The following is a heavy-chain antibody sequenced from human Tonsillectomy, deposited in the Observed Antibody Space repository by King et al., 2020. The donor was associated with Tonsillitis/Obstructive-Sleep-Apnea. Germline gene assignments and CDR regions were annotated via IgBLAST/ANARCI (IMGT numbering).Heavy chain of an antibody. CDR1: GGSISSYY. CDR3: AREQAYYDSSGYYRAFDY. CDR2: IYTSGST. D-gene: IGHD3-22*01. V-gene: IGHV4-4*07. J-gene: IGHJ4*02. Sequence: VQLQESGPGLVKPSETLSLTCTVSGGSISSYYWSWIRQPAGKGLEWIGRIYTSGSTKYNPSLKSRVTMSVDTSKNQFSLKLSSVTVADTAVYYCAREQAYYDSSGYYRAFDYWGQGTLVTVSS.